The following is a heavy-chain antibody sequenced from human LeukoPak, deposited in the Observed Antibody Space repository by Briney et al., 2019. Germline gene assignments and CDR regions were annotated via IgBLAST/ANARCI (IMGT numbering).Heavy chain of an antibody. Sequence: SETLSLTCTVSGGSVSSSSYYWGWIRQPPGKGLEWIGSIYYSGSTYYNPSLKSRVTISVDTSKNQFSLKLSSVTAADTAVYYCARVTGYMIEDYFDYWGQGTLVTVSS. CDR1: GGSVSSSSYY. D-gene: IGHD3-22*01. CDR2: IYYSGST. J-gene: IGHJ4*02. CDR3: ARVTGYMIEDYFDY. V-gene: IGHV4-39*07.